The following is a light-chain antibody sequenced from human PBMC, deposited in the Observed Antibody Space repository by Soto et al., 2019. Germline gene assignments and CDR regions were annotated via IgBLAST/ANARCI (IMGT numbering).Light chain of an antibody. V-gene: IGLV1-44*01. CDR2: SNN. Sequence: QSVLAQPPSASGTPGQRVTISCSGSSSNIRTNTVNWYHQLPGTAPKLLIYSNNKRPSGVPDRFSGSKSGTSASLAISGLQSEDEADYYCAAWDDSLNGWVFGGGTKLTVL. J-gene: IGLJ3*02. CDR3: AAWDDSLNGWV. CDR1: SSNIRTNT.